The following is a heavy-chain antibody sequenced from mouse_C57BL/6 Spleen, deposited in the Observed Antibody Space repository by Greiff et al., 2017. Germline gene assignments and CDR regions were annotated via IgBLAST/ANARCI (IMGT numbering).Heavy chain of an antibody. CDR1: GYAFSSSW. CDR2: IYPGDGDT. V-gene: IGHV1-82*01. CDR3: ARFYGNYEWYFDG. Sequence: QVQLKQSGPELVKPGASVKISCKASGYAFSSSWMNWVKQRPGKGLEWIGRIYPGDGDTNYNGKFKGKATLTADKSSSTAYMQLSSLTSEDSAVYFCARFYGNYEWYFDGWGTGTTVTVSS. D-gene: IGHD2-1*01. J-gene: IGHJ1*03.